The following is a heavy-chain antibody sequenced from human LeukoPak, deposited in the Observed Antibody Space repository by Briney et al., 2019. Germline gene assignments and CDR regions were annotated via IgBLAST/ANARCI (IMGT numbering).Heavy chain of an antibody. Sequence: GSLRLSCAASGFTFSNAWMSWVRQAPGKGLEWVGSMYHSGITYYNPSLKSRVTISVDTSKNQFSLKLSSVPAADTAVYYCARPPRGGFWGSSAFDIWGQGTMVTVSS. J-gene: IGHJ3*02. CDR3: ARPPRGGFWGSSAFDI. D-gene: IGHD7-27*01. V-gene: IGHV4-38-2*01. CDR1: GFTFSNAW. CDR2: MYHSGIT.